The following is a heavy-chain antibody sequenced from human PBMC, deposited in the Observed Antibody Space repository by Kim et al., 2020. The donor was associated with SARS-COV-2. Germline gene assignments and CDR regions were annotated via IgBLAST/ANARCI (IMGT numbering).Heavy chain of an antibody. V-gene: IGHV3-21*01. D-gene: IGHD6-13*01. CDR1: GFTFSSYS. CDR3: ARDTISSSWYPFDY. J-gene: IGHJ4*02. CDR2: ISSSSSYI. Sequence: GGSLRLSCAASGFTFSSYSMNWVRQAPGKGLEWVSSISSSSSYIYYADSVKGRFTISRDNAKNSLYLQMNSLRAEDTAVYYCARDTISSSWYPFDYWGQGTLVTVSS.